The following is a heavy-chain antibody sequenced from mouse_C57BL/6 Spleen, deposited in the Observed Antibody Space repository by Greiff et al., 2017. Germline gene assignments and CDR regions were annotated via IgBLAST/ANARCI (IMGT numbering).Heavy chain of an antibody. V-gene: IGHV5-17*01. CDR1: GFTFSDYG. CDR3: ARSTTWYFEV. J-gene: IGHJ1*03. D-gene: IGHD1-1*01. CDR2: ISSGSSII. Sequence: DVKLVESGGGLVKPGGSLKLSCAASGFTFSDYGMHWVRQAPEKGLEWVAYISSGSSIIYYADTVKGRFTISRDNAKNTLFLQMTSLRAEDTAMYYCARSTTWYFEVWGTGTTVTVSS.